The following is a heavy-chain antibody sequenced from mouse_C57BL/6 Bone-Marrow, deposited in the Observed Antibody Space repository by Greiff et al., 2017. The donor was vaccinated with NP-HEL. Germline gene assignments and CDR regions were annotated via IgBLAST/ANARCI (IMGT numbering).Heavy chain of an antibody. J-gene: IGHJ3*01. D-gene: IGHD2-12*01. V-gene: IGHV1-81*01. CDR2: IYPRSGNT. CDR3: ARSVYSPFAY. Sequence: QVHVKQSGAELARPGASVKLSCKASGYTFTSYGISWVKQRTGQGLEWIGEIYPRSGNTYYNEKFKGKATLTADKSSSTAYMELRSLTSEDSAVYFCARSVYSPFAYWGQGTLVTVSA. CDR1: GYTFTSYG.